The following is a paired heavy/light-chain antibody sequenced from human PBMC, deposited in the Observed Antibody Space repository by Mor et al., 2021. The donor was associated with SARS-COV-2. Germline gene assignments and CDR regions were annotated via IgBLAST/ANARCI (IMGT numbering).Light chain of an antibody. CDR2: DTT. CDR1: TGPVTTGHY. CDR3: LLYYGGVRV. J-gene: IGLJ3*02. Sequence: QAVVTQEPSLTVSPGGTVTLTCGSSTGPVTTGHYPYWFQQRPGQAPRTLIYDTTNKHSWTPARFSGSLLGGKAALTLSGAQPEDEADYYCLLYYGGVRVFGGGTKLTVL. V-gene: IGLV7-46*01.
Heavy chain of an antibody. J-gene: IGHJ4*02. CDR3: ATLSGVPDY. V-gene: IGHV3-7*01. CDR2: IMEDGSEK. CDR1: GFTYSKYR. Sequence: EVQLVESGGGLVQPGGSLRLSCVASGFTYSKYRMSWVRQAPGKGLEWVANIMEDGSEKDYADSVKGRFTISRDDAKSSAYLQMNSLRVEDTAVYYCATLSGVPDYWGQGTLVTVSS.